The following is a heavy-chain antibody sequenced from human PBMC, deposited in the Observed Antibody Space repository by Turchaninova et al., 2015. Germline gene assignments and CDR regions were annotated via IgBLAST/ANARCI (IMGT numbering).Heavy chain of an antibody. V-gene: IGHV3-74*01. Sequence: VQPGGSLRLSCVASGFTLSRYWMHWVRQAPGKGLLWVSRINNDGSRTNYADSVKGRFTISRDNAKNTLYLQMNSLTVEDTAVYYCARVAYNNSDFDSWGQGTLVTVSS. J-gene: IGHJ4*02. CDR2: INNDGSRT. D-gene: IGHD1-1*01. CDR3: ARVAYNNSDFDS. CDR1: GFTLSRYW.